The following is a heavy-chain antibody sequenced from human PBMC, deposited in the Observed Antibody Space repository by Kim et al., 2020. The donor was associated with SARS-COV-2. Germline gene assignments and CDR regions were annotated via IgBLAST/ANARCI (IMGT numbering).Heavy chain of an antibody. CDR2: IIPIFGTA. CDR3: ARGFVSSSGRNWFDP. V-gene: IGHV1-69*13. D-gene: IGHD3-10*01. Sequence: SVKVSCKASGGTFSSYAISWVRQAPGQGLEWMGGIIPIFGTANYAQKFQGRVTITADESTSTANMELSSLRSEDTAVYYCARGFVSSSGRNWFDPWGQGTLVTVAS. CDR1: GGTFSSYA. J-gene: IGHJ5*02.